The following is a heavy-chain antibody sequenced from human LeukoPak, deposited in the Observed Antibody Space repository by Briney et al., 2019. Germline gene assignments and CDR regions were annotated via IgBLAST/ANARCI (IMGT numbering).Heavy chain of an antibody. J-gene: IGHJ5*02. Sequence: GRSLRLSCAASGFTFSSYGMHWVRQAPGKGLEWVAVISYDGSNKYYADSVKGRFTISRDNSKNTLYLQMNSLRAEDTAVYYCAKEGGHRNWFDPWGQGTLVTVSS. CDR1: GFTFSSYG. CDR3: AKEGGHRNWFDP. D-gene: IGHD2-15*01. V-gene: IGHV3-30*18. CDR2: ISYDGSNK.